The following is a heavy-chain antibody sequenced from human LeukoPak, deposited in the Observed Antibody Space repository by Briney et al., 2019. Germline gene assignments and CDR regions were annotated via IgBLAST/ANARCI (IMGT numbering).Heavy chain of an antibody. J-gene: IGHJ6*02. CDR3: ARQTRDGYNPRSGYYYYGMDV. D-gene: IGHD5-24*01. Sequence: GESLKISGKGSGYSFTSYWIGWVRQMPGKGLEWMGIIYPGDSDTRYSPSFQGQVTISADKSISTAYLQWSSLKASDTAMYYCARQTRDGYNPRSGYYYYGMDVWGQGTTVTVSS. CDR1: GYSFTSYW. V-gene: IGHV5-51*01. CDR2: IYPGDSDT.